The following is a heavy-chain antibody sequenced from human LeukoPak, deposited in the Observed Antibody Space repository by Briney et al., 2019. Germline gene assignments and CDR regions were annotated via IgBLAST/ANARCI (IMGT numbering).Heavy chain of an antibody. Sequence: GGSLRLSCKGSGYSFAHSWIGWVRQMPGKGLEWMGIIYPDDSDTRYSPSFEGQITISADKSISVAYLEWSSLKTSDTARYYCMKPAVGYCDYYYMYGWGKGTTVIGSS. J-gene: IGHJ6*03. V-gene: IGHV5-51*01. D-gene: IGHD6-25*01. CDR2: IYPDDSDT. CDR1: GYSFAHSW. CDR3: MKPAVGYCDYYYMYG.